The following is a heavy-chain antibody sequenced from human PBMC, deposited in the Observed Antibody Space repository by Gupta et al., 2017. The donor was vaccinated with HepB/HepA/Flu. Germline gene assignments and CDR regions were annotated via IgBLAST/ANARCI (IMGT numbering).Heavy chain of an antibody. CDR1: GFTFSNYG. V-gene: IGHV3-30*18. Sequence: QVQLVESGGGVVQPGRSLRLSCAASGFTFSNYGMHWVRQAPGKGLEWVAVISYDGRNKYYADSVKSRFTISRDNSKNIVYLQMNSLRLEDTGIYYCAKDQGWLQGCGYWGQGTLITVSS. CDR3: AKDQGWLQGCGY. D-gene: IGHD5-24*01. CDR2: ISYDGRNK. J-gene: IGHJ4*02.